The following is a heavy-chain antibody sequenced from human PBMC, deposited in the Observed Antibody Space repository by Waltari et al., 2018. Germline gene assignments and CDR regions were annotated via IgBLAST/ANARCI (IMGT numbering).Heavy chain of an antibody. Sequence: QVQLVQSGAEVKKPGASVKVSCKASGYTFTSYAMHWVRQAPGQRLEWMGWINAGNGNTKYSQKFQGRVTITRDTSASTAYMELSSLRSEDTAVYYCASTCSGGSCYYFDYWGQGTLVTVSS. V-gene: IGHV1-3*01. CDR2: INAGNGNT. CDR3: ASTCSGGSCYYFDY. CDR1: GYTFTSYA. J-gene: IGHJ4*02. D-gene: IGHD2-15*01.